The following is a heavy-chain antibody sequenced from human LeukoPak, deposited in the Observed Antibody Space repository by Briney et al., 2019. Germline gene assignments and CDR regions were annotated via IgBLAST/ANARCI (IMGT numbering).Heavy chain of an antibody. CDR2: ISYTGST. CDR3: ARLQSANHDNGYYTGGFCYMDV. Sequence: KSSETLSLTCSVSGGSMSNNYWGWIRQPPGKGLEWIGYISYTGSTSYTPSPKSRVKIFLETPRNQFSLEVNSVSAADTAVYYCARLQSANHDNGYYTGGFCYMDVWGKGTTVTVSS. V-gene: IGHV4-59*08. D-gene: IGHD4-17*01. J-gene: IGHJ6*03. CDR1: GGSMSNNY.